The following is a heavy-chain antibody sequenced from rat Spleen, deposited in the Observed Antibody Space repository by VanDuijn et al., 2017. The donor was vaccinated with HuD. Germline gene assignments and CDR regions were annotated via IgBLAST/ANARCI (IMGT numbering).Heavy chain of an antibody. CDR2: ISYDGSST. CDR1: GFTFSNYG. V-gene: IGHV5-29*01. J-gene: IGHJ3*01. D-gene: IGHD1-4*01. Sequence: EVHLVESGGGLVQPGRSLRLSCSASGFTFSNYGMAWVRQAPTKGLEWVATISYDGSSTYYRDSVKGRFAISRDSAKSTLYLQMDSLGSEDTATYYCATAGTRISRFANWGQGTLVTVSS. CDR3: ATAGTRISRFAN.